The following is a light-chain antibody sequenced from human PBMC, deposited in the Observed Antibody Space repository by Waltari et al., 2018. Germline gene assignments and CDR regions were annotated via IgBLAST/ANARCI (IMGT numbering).Light chain of an antibody. V-gene: IGKV3-15*01. J-gene: IGKJ1*01. Sequence: EIVMTQSPATLSVSPGERATLSCRARQSVSSNLAWYQQKPGQSPRLLIYAAPTRATGIPARFSGSGSGTEFTLTISSMQSEDFAVYFCQQYDNWPKTFGQGTKVEIK. CDR2: AAP. CDR3: QQYDNWPKT. CDR1: QSVSSN.